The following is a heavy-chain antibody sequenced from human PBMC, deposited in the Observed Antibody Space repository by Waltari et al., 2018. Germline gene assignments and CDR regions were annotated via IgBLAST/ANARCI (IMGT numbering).Heavy chain of an antibody. CDR1: GGTSKSHA. CDR2: ITTLYGST. Sequence: QVQVVQSGAEVKKPGSSVKVSCKASGGTSKSHAFSWVRQVSGQGLEWLGGITTLYGSTFYSPKFEGRVSISADTLSGTIYMDLAGLTTEDTAVYYCARDLGGEAPLAFWGQGTLVSVS. V-gene: IGHV1-69*14. J-gene: IGHJ4*02. CDR3: ARDLGGEAPLAF.